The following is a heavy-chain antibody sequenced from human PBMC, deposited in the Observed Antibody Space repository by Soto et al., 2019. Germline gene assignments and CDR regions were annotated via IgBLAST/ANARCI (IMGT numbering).Heavy chain of an antibody. V-gene: IGHV4-34*01. J-gene: IGHJ5*02. CDR2: INHSGST. Sequence: QVQLQQWGAGLLKPSETLSLTCVVYGGSFSGYYWSWIRQPPGKGLEWIGEINHSGSTNYNPSLKSRGTISVDASKNQFSLQLSSVNSADMEVYYCARGSRFCSGVSCFSGCFEPWGQGTLVTVSS. CDR1: GGSFSGYY. D-gene: IGHD2-15*01. CDR3: ARGSRFCSGVSCFSGCFEP.